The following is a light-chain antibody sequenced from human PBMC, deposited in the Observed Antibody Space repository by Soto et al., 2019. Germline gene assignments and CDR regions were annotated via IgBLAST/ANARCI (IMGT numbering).Light chain of an antibody. Sequence: EIVLTQSPGTLSLSPGERATLSCRASQSVSSSYLAWYQQKPGQAPRLLIYGASSRATGIPYRFSGSGSGTDVTLTISRLETAHYEVYYCQRDGSSPQWRFGHGTQVEIK. J-gene: IGKJ1*01. V-gene: IGKV3-20*01. CDR2: GAS. CDR1: QSVSSSY. CDR3: QRDGSSPQWR.